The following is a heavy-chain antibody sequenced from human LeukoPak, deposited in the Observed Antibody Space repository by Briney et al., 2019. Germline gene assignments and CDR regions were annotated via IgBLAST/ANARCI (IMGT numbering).Heavy chain of an antibody. D-gene: IGHD2-2*01. CDR2: IFYDGSNK. Sequence: GRSLRLSCAASGFTFSSHGMHWVRQAPGKGLEWVAIIFYDGSNKYYADSVKGRFAISRDNSKNTLDLQMNSLRAEDTAVYYCAKDQKWGPADYYFDSWGQGTLVTVSS. CDR1: GFTFSSHG. J-gene: IGHJ4*02. CDR3: AKDQKWGPADYYFDS. V-gene: IGHV3-30*18.